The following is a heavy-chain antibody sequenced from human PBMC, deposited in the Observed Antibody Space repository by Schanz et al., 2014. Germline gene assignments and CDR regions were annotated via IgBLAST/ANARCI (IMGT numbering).Heavy chain of an antibody. CDR2: ISGTTTYT. V-gene: IGHV3-11*05. J-gene: IGHJ4*02. CDR1: GFTFSDYY. CDR3: AKDLLYGAPMPLNHLDY. D-gene: IGHD2-2*01. Sequence: VRLVESGGGLVQPGGSLRLSCAASGFTFSDYYMSWIRQAPGKGLEWVSYISGTTTYTNYADSVKGRFTISRDNSKNTLYLQMNSLRAEDTAVYYCAKDLLYGAPMPLNHLDYWGQGTLVTVSS.